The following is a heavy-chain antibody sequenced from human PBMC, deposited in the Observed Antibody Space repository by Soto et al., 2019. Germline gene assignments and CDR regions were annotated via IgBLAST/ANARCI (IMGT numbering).Heavy chain of an antibody. Sequence: GGSLRLSCAASGFTFANAWMSWVRQAPGRGLEWVGRIKSKTDGGTTNYAAPVKGRFSISRDDSKNTLFLQMNSLKTEDTAVYYCTTPHGRNAFDIWGRGTMVTVSS. D-gene: IGHD2-8*01. CDR1: GFTFANAW. CDR3: TTPHGRNAFDI. V-gene: IGHV3-15*01. J-gene: IGHJ3*02. CDR2: IKSKTDGGTT.